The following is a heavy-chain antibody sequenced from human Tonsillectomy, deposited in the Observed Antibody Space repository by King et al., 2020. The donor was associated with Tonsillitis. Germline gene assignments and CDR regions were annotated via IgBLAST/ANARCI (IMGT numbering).Heavy chain of an antibody. V-gene: IGHV4-39*01. CDR3: ARGLRSSSWYKVYYFDY. J-gene: IGHJ4*02. Sequence: QLQESGPGLVKPSETLSLTCTVSGGSISSSSYYWGWIRQPPGQGLEWIGSIYYSGSTYYNPSLKSRVTISVDTSKNQFSLKLSSVTAADTAVYYCARGLRSSSWYKVYYFDYWGQGTLVTVSS. CDR1: GGSISSSSYY. CDR2: IYYSGST. D-gene: IGHD6-13*01.